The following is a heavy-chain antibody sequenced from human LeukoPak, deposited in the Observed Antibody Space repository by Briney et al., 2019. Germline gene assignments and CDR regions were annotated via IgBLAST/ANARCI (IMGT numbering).Heavy chain of an antibody. V-gene: IGHV1-2*02. D-gene: IGHD3-10*01. CDR2: INPNSGGT. Sequence: ASVKVSCKASGYTFTGYYMRWVRQAPGQGLEWMGWINPNSGGTNYAQKFQGRVTMTRDTSISTAYMELSRLRSDDTAVYYCARDPPIGGADVFDIWGQGTMVTVSS. CDR1: GYTFTGYY. J-gene: IGHJ3*02. CDR3: ARDPPIGGADVFDI.